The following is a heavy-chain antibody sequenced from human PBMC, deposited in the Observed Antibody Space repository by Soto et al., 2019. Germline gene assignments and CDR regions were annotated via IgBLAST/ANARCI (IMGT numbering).Heavy chain of an antibody. D-gene: IGHD1-26*01. CDR2: INAGNGNT. Sequence: ASVKVSCKASGYTFTSYAMHWVRQAPGQRLEWMGWINAGNGNTKYSQKFQGRVTITRDTSASTAYMELSSLRSEDTAVYYCARDSSLGATHWFDPWGQGTLVTVSS. V-gene: IGHV1-3*01. J-gene: IGHJ5*02. CDR3: ARDSSLGATHWFDP. CDR1: GYTFTSYA.